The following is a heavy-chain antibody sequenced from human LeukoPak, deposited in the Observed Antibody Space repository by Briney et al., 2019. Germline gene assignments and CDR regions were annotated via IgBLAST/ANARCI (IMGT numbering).Heavy chain of an antibody. CDR3: ARDSVCSSFDGGGVEADYYYYYYMDV. CDR1: GFTFSSYS. V-gene: IGHV3-21*01. D-gene: IGHD2-2*01. CDR2: ISSSSSYI. Sequence: GGPLRLSCAASGFTFSSYSMNWVRQAPGKGLEWVSSISSSSSYIYYEDSVKGRLTISRDNTKNSPYLQMNSLRAEDTAVYYCARDSVCSSFDGGGVEADYYYYYYMDVWGKGTTVTVSS. J-gene: IGHJ6*03.